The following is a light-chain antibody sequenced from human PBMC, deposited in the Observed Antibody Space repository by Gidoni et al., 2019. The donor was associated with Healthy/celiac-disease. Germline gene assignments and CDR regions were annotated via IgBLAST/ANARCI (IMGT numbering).Light chain of an antibody. Sequence: AIQMTQTTSSLSASVGDRVTITCRASQSIRNDLGWYQQKPGKAPKLLIYAASILQSGVPSRCSGSGSGTDFTLTISSLQPEDFATYYCLQDYNYPHTFGQGTKLEIK. J-gene: IGKJ2*01. V-gene: IGKV1-6*01. CDR3: LQDYNYPHT. CDR1: QSIRND. CDR2: AAS.